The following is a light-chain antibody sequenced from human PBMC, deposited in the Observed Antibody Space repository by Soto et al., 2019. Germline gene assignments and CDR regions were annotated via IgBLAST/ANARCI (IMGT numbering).Light chain of an antibody. CDR1: QSLLHSNGYHY. V-gene: IGKV2-28*01. J-gene: IGKJ2*01. CDR2: LGS. Sequence: EIVMTQSPVSLPVTPGEPASISCRSSQSLLHSNGYHYLDWYLQKPGQSPQLLIYLGSIRAPGVPDRFSGSGSGTAFTLTISRVEAEDVGIFYCMQGLRPMYTFGQGTKVDIK. CDR3: MQGLRPMYT.